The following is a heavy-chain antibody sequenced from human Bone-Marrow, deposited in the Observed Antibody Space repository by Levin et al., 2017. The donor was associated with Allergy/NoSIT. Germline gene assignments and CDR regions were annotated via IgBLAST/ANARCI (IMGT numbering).Heavy chain of an antibody. Sequence: KSSETLSLTCTVSGGSIANYYWSWIRQFPGKGLEWIGYISYTGRTDYNPSLKSRVTLSVDMSKNQFSLKVNSVTAADTAVYYCTRDRRDGYNYVDYWGQGILVTVSS. J-gene: IGHJ4*02. D-gene: IGHD5-24*01. CDR2: ISYTGRT. V-gene: IGHV4-59*01. CDR1: GGSIANYY. CDR3: TRDRRDGYNYVDY.